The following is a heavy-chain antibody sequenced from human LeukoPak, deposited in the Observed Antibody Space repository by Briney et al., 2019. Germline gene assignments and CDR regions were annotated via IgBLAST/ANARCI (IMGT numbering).Heavy chain of an antibody. V-gene: IGHV4-4*07. CDR3: ARGCDYYGSGSYGYEYYYYMDV. Sequence: SETLSLTCTVSGGSISSYYWSWIRQPAGKGLEWIGRIYTSGSTNYNPSLKSRVTMSVDTSKNQFSLKLSSVTAADTAVYYCARGCDYYGSGSYGYEYYYYMDVWGKGTTVTVSS. CDR1: GGSISSYY. CDR2: IYTSGST. D-gene: IGHD3-10*01. J-gene: IGHJ6*03.